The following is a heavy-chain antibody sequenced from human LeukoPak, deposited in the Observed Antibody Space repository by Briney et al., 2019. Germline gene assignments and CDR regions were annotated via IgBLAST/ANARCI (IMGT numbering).Heavy chain of an antibody. D-gene: IGHD3-10*01. Sequence: GGSLRLSCAASGFTFSSYAMHWVRQAPGKGLEWVAVISYDGSNKYYADSVKGRFTISRDNSKNTLYLQMNSLRAEDTAVYYCARGLGRELDGAFDIWGQGTMVTVSS. V-gene: IGHV3-30-3*01. CDR2: ISYDGSNK. J-gene: IGHJ3*02. CDR1: GFTFSSYA. CDR3: ARGLGRELDGAFDI.